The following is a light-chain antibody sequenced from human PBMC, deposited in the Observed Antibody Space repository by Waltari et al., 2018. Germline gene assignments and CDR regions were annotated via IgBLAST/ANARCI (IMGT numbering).Light chain of an antibody. V-gene: IGKV3-11*01. CDR3: QQRSNWPLT. CDR1: QSVSSY. Sequence: EIVLTQSPATLSLSPGARATLSCRASQSVSSYVAWYQQKPGQAPRLLIYDASNGATGIPARFSGSGSGTDFTLTISSLEPEDFAVYYCQQRSNWPLTFGGGTKGESK. CDR2: DAS. J-gene: IGKJ4*01.